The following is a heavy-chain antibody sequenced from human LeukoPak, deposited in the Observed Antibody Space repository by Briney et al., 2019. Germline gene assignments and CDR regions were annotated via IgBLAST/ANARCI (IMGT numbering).Heavy chain of an antibody. J-gene: IGHJ4*02. CDR2: IWYDGSNK. Sequence: GGSLRLSCAASGFTFSSYGMHWVRQAPGKGLEWVAVIWYDGSNKYYADSVKGRFTISRDNAKNSLYLQMNSLRAEDTAVYYCAREGVQYYDFWSGYYPVLSEDYFDYWGQGTLVTVSS. CDR1: GFTFSSYG. CDR3: AREGVQYYDFWSGYYPVLSEDYFDY. V-gene: IGHV3-33*01. D-gene: IGHD3-3*01.